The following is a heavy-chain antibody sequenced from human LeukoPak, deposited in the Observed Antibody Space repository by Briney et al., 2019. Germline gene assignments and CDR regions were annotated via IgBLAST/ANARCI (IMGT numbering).Heavy chain of an antibody. J-gene: IGHJ4*02. Sequence: GGSLRLSCAASGFTFSYHFFDWVRQPPGKGLEGVGRTRNKANSYITENAASVKGRYTISRDDSKNSLYLQMSSLKTDDTAMYYCASIRGTFGYWGQGTLVTVSS. CDR2: TRNKANSYIT. D-gene: IGHD1-26*01. V-gene: IGHV3-72*01. CDR3: ASIRGTFGY. CDR1: GFTFSYHF.